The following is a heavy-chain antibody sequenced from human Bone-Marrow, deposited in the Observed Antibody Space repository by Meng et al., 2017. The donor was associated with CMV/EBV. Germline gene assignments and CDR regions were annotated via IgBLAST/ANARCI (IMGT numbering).Heavy chain of an antibody. CDR2: INHSGST. CDR3: ARRSSSWTRFDD. D-gene: IGHD6-13*01. V-gene: IGHV4-34*01. CDR1: GGSFSGYY. J-gene: IGHJ4*02. Sequence: SETLSLTCAVYGGSFSGYYWSWIRQPPGKGLEWIGEINHSGSTNYNPSLKSRVTISVDTSKNQFSLKLSSVTAADTAVYYCARRSSSWTRFDDWGQGTLVTGSS.